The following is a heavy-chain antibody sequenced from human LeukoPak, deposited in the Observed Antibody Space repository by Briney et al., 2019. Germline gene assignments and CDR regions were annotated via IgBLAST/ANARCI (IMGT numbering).Heavy chain of an antibody. Sequence: GGSLRLSCAASGFVLSNYAMSWVRQAPGKGLGWVSSISGTGIYIYYADSVKGRFTISRDNAKNLVYLQVGSLRAEDTAVYYCAGDYSSFMDVWGQGTTVTVSS. V-gene: IGHV3-21*01. D-gene: IGHD4-11*01. CDR3: AGDYSSFMDV. J-gene: IGHJ6*02. CDR2: ISGTGIYI. CDR1: GFVLSNYA.